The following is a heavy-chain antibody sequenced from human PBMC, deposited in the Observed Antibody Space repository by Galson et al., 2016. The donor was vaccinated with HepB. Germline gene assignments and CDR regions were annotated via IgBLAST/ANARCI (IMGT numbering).Heavy chain of an antibody. D-gene: IGHD4-17*01. V-gene: IGHV4-4*07. CDR3: ARDLGYGDAYWYFDL. Sequence: ETLSLTCSVSGGSISTYYWSWIRQPAGKGLEWIGRIHISASTNYNPFLKSRVTMSLDTSKDQFSLKLTSVTAADTAVYYCARDLGYGDAYWYFDLWAVAPWSLSPQ. J-gene: IGHJ2*01. CDR1: GGSISTYY. CDR2: IHISAST.